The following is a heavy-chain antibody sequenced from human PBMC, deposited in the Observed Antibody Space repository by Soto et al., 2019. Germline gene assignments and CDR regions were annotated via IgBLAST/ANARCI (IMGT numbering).Heavy chain of an antibody. Sequence: QVQLQESGPGLVKPSGTLSLTCAVSGASMSSNNWCSWVRQPPGKGLEWVGEIYHSGSTNYNLSLKSRVTISIDKSKNQFSLKLSSVTVADTAVYYCARSTVTEDYWGQGTLVTVSS. V-gene: IGHV4-4*02. D-gene: IGHD4-17*01. CDR3: ARSTVTEDY. CDR1: GASMSSNNW. CDR2: IYHSGST. J-gene: IGHJ4*02.